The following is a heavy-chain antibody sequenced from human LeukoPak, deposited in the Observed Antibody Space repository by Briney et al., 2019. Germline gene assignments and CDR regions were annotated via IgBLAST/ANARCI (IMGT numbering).Heavy chain of an antibody. CDR3: AREGDYGYYFDY. D-gene: IGHD4-17*01. J-gene: IGHJ4*02. V-gene: IGHV3-20*01. CDR2: INWNGGST. CDR1: GFTFDDYG. Sequence: GGSLRLSCAASGFTFDDYGMSWVRQAPGKGLQWVTGINWNGGSTGYADSVKGRFTISRDNAKNSLYLQMNSPRAEDTALYHCAREGDYGYYFDYWGQGTLVTVSS.